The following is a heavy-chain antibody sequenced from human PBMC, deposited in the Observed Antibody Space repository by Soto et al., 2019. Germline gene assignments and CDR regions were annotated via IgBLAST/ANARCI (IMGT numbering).Heavy chain of an antibody. J-gene: IGHJ4*02. CDR2: TSNSGST. V-gene: IGHV4-31*03. D-gene: IGHD2-2*01. CDR3: ARGGGSTKVDY. CDR1: GGSITSSGYY. Sequence: QVQLQESGPGLVKPSQTLSLTCTVSGGSITSSGYYWGWIRQHPGEGLEWIGFTSNSGSTSYNPSLKSRVTISVDTSSNQFSLNLKSVTAADTAVYYCARGGGSTKVDYWGQGTLVTVSP.